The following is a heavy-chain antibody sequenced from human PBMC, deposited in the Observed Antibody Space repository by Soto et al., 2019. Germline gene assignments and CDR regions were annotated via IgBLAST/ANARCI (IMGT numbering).Heavy chain of an antibody. CDR2: ISYDSSNK. J-gene: IGHJ4*02. Sequence: VQLLESGGGLIQPGGSLRLSCAASGFTFSYGIHWLRQAPGKGLEWVAYISYDSSNKFYGDSVKGRFTISRDNSKNTHFLQMMSQRAEDTAVYYCAKLVIGYCSGNTCDDYWGQGTLVAVSS. D-gene: IGHD2-15*01. CDR1: GFTFSYG. CDR3: AKLVIGYCSGNTCDDY. V-gene: IGHV3-30*18.